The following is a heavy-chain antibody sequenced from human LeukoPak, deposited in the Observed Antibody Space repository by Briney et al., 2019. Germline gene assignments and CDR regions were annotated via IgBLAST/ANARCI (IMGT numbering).Heavy chain of an antibody. CDR3: ARVGRYSNARHGVWDC. J-gene: IGHJ4*02. D-gene: IGHD3-16*01. CDR1: GFTFSSYW. V-gene: IGHV3-7*05. CDR2: IKQDGTDK. Sequence: GGSLRLSCAASGFTFSSYWMTWVRQAPGKGLEWVANIKQDGTDKYYVDSVKGRFTISRDNGKNSLYLQMNSLRAEDTAIYYCARVGRYSNARHGVWDCWGQGTLVTVSS.